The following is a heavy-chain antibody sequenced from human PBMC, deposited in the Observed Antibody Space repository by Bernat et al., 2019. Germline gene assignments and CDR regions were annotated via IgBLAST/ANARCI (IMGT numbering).Heavy chain of an antibody. CDR1: GGSISSYY. Sequence: QVQLQESGPGLVKPSETLSLTCTVSGGSISSYYWSWIRQPPGKGLEWIGEINHSGSTNYNPSLKSRVTISVDTSKNQFSLKLSSVTAADTAVYYCAPGIAAAEGYWGQGTLVTVSS. CDR3: APGIAAAEGY. J-gene: IGHJ4*02. CDR2: INHSGST. D-gene: IGHD6-13*01. V-gene: IGHV4-59*04.